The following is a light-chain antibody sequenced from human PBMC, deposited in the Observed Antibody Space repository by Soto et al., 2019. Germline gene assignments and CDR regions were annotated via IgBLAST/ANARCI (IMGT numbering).Light chain of an antibody. CDR1: QSISTY. CDR2: DAS. Sequence: EIVLTQSPATLSRSPVEIATRSFMASQSISTYLAWYQQKPGQAPRLLIYDASYRATGIPARFSGSGSGTDFTLTISSLEPEDLAVYYCQQRSSCPLTFGGGTKVDIK. V-gene: IGKV3-11*01. CDR3: QQRSSCPLT. J-gene: IGKJ4*01.